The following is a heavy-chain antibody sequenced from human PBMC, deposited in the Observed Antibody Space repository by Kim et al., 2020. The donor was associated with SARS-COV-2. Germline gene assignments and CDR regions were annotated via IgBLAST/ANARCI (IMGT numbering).Heavy chain of an antibody. CDR3: ARDLSYLRAFDI. D-gene: IGHD1-26*01. Sequence: NYNPSLKSRVTISVDTSKSQFSLKLSSVTAADTAVYYCARDLSYLRAFDIWGQGTMVTVSS. V-gene: IGHV4-59*01. J-gene: IGHJ3*02.